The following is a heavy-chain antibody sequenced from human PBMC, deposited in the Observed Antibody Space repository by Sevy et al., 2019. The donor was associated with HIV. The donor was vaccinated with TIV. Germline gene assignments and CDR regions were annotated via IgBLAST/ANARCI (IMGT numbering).Heavy chain of an antibody. Sequence: GGSLRLSCTASGFTFGDYAMSWFRQAPGKGLEWVGFIRSKAYGGTTEYAASVKGRFTISRDDSKSIAYLQMNSLKTEDTAVYYCTRTSSGSYPTYYFDYWGRGTLVTVSS. CDR2: IRSKAYGGTT. D-gene: IGHD1-26*01. J-gene: IGHJ4*02. CDR1: GFTFGDYA. CDR3: TRTSSGSYPTYYFDY. V-gene: IGHV3-49*03.